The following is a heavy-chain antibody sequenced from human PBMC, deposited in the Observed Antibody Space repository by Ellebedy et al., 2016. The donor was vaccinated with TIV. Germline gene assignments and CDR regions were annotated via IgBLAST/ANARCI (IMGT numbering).Heavy chain of an antibody. CDR1: GFSFNS. D-gene: IGHD2-2*01. CDR2: ISTDSTTI. CDR3: ARDGTGIVAPGYYYYMDV. J-gene: IGHJ6*03. V-gene: IGHV3-48*04. Sequence: PGGSLRLSCAASGFSFNSMNWVRQAPGKGLEWISYISTDSTTIYYADSVKGRFTVFRDNAKNSLYLQMNSLRAEDTAVYYCARDGTGIVAPGYYYYMDVWGKGTTVTVSS.